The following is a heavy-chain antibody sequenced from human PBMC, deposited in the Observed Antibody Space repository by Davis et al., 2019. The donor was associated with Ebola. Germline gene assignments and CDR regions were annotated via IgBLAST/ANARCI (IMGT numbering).Heavy chain of an antibody. J-gene: IGHJ5*02. CDR2: IYYSWGT. Sequence: MPSETLSLTCTVSAGSVSSGSYWRSWIRQPPGKGPEWIGYIYYSWGTNYNPSLKGRVTISGDSSKNQFSLNLSSVTAADTAVYYCARVPRHCSSTSCYWGWFDPWGQGTLVTVSS. V-gene: IGHV4-61*01. CDR1: AGSVSSGSYW. D-gene: IGHD2-2*01. CDR3: ARVPRHCSSTSCYWGWFDP.